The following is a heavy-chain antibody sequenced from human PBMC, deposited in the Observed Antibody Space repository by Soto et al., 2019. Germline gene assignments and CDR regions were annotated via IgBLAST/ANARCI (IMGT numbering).Heavy chain of an antibody. CDR2: ISNGDETT. J-gene: IGHJ4*02. V-gene: IGHV3-11*01. Sequence: GGSLRLSCAASGFIFTDYSMTWIRQAPGKGLEWVSYISNGDETTHYADSVKGRFIVSRDNAKKVLFLQMSGLRVDDTAVYFCARNVGYCGSTSCYFDSWGQGTLVTVSS. CDR1: GFIFTDYS. CDR3: ARNVGYCGSTSCYFDS. D-gene: IGHD2-2*01.